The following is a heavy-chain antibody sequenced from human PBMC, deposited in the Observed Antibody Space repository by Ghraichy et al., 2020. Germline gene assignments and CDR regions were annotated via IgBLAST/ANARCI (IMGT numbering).Heavy chain of an antibody. V-gene: IGHV3-33*05. CDR3: AKDYDAHCGGDCSFFDY. J-gene: IGHJ4*02. Sequence: SCAVSGFSFRSYGMHWVRQAPGKGLEWVAVISYDGTNKYYADSVKGRFTISRDNSKNTLYLQMNSLRGEDTAVYYCAKDYDAHCGGDCSFFDYWGQGTLVTVSS. CDR1: GFSFRSYG. CDR2: ISYDGTNK. D-gene: IGHD2-21*02.